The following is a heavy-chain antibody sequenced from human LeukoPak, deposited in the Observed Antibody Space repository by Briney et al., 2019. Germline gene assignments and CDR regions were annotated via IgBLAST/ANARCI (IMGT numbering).Heavy chain of an antibody. CDR1: GFSLSTSGVG. CDR2: IYWDDDK. J-gene: IGHJ4*02. D-gene: IGHD4-17*01. CDR3: AHRPDGTVTFDY. Sequence: SGPTLVKPTQTLTLACTFSGFSLSTSGVGVGWIRQPPGKALEWLALIYWDDDKRYSPSLKSRLTITKDTSKNQVVLTMTNMDPVDTATYYCAHRPDGTVTFDYWGQGTLVTVSS. V-gene: IGHV2-5*02.